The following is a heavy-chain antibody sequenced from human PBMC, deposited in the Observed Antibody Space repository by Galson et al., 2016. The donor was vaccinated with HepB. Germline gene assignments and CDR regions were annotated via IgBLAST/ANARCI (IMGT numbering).Heavy chain of an antibody. D-gene: IGHD3-16*01. CDR2: ISYNGGKT. V-gene: IGHV3-30*18. CDR3: AKDVGAQGHFDH. CDR1: GFTFWSYG. J-gene: IGHJ4*02. Sequence: SLRLSCAASGFTFWSYGMHWVRQTPGKGLEWVAEISYNGGKTHYADAVKARFTISRDNSKNTLDLQMDNLGPEDTALYFCAKDVGAQGHFDHWGQGTLVTVSA.